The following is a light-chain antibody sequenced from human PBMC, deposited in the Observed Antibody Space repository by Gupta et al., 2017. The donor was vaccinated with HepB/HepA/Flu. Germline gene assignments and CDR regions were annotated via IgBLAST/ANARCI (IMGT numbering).Light chain of an antibody. CDR3: SSYTTSSTWV. V-gene: IGLV2-14*01. CDR1: SSDIGSYNS. CDR2: NVN. Sequence: QSALTQPASVSGSPGQSITISCTGTSSDIGSYNSVSWYQQHPGQAPKLLIYNVNNRPSGVSSHFSASKSDNTASLTISGLQAEDEADYYCSSYTTSSTWVFGEGTKLTVL. J-gene: IGLJ3*02.